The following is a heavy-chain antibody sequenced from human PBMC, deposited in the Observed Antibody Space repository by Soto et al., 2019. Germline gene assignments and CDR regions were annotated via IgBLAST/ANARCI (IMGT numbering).Heavy chain of an antibody. J-gene: IGHJ4*02. CDR2: ISAYNGNT. CDR3: ARDEYVNIVVVPAATGLTDY. CDR1: GYTFTSYG. V-gene: IGHV1-18*01. Sequence: ASVKVSCKASGYTFTSYGISWVRQAPGQGLEWMGWISAYNGNTNYAQKLQGRVTMTTDTSTSTAYMELRSLRSDDTAVYYCARDEYVNIVVVPAATGLTDYWGQGTLVTVSS. D-gene: IGHD2-2*01.